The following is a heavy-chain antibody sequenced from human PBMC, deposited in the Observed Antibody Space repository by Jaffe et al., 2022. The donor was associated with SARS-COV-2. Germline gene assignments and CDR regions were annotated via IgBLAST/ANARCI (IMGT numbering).Heavy chain of an antibody. CDR2: IYTSGST. D-gene: IGHD3-22*01. V-gene: IGHV4-61*02. J-gene: IGHJ4*02. Sequence: QVQLQESGPGLVKPSQTLSLTCTVSGGSISSGSYYWSWIRQPAGKGLEWIGRIYTSGSTNYNPSLKSRVTISVDTSKNQFSLKLSSVTAADTAVYYCAREVRSLTYDSSGYTTYLDYWGQGTLVTVSS. CDR3: AREVRSLTYDSSGYTTYLDY. CDR1: GGSISSGSYY.